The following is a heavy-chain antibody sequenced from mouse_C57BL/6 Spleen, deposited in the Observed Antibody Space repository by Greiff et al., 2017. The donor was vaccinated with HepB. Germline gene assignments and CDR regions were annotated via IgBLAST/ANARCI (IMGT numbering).Heavy chain of an antibody. CDR2: INPSSGYT. CDR1: GYTFTSYT. D-gene: IGHD2-3*01. Sequence: QVQLKESGAELARPGASVKMSCKASGYTFTSYTMHWVKQRPGQGLEWIGYINPSSGYTKYNQKFKDKATLTADKSSSTAYMQLSSLTSEDSVVYYCARGYDHDYFDYWGQGTTLTVSS. CDR3: ARGYDHDYFDY. V-gene: IGHV1-4*01. J-gene: IGHJ2*01.